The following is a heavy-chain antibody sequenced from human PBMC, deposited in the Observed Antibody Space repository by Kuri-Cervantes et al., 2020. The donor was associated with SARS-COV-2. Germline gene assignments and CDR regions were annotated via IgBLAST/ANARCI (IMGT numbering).Heavy chain of an antibody. Sequence: LSLTCAASGFNFRTYGLHWVRQAPGKGLEWVALISFDGSNKYYADSVKGRFTISRDNSKNTPYLQMNSLRTEDTAVYYCAKDRQNYGFWSGLDYWGQGTLVTVSS. CDR2: ISFDGSNK. D-gene: IGHD3-3*01. CDR3: AKDRQNYGFWSGLDY. J-gene: IGHJ4*02. V-gene: IGHV3-30*18. CDR1: GFNFRTYG.